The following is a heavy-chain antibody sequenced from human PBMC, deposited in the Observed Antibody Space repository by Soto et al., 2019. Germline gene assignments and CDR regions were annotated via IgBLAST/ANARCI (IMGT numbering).Heavy chain of an antibody. J-gene: IGHJ4*02. CDR1: GGTFSSYA. CDR3: AQPRIAAAGKASFDY. CDR2: IIPIFGTA. V-gene: IGHV1-69*13. Sequence: SVKVSCKASGGTFSSYAISWVRQAPGQGLEWMGGIIPIFGTANYAQKFQGRVTITADESTSTAYMELSSLRSEDTAVYYCAQPRIAAAGKASFDYWGQGTLVTVSS. D-gene: IGHD6-13*01.